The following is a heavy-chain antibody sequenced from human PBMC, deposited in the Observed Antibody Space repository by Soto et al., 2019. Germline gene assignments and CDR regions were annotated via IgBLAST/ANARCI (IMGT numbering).Heavy chain of an antibody. CDR3: AHRVRSGSYYYGC. Sequence: QITLKESGPTLVKPTQTLTLTCTFSGFSLSTSGVGVGWIRQHPGKALEWLALIYWDDNRHYSPSSKSRLTIPSDTSKNLVELTMTYVEPVDTATYYGAHRVRSGSYYYGCWGQGTLFTFPS. CDR1: GFSLSTSGVG. D-gene: IGHD3-10*01. CDR2: IYWDDNR. V-gene: IGHV2-5*02. J-gene: IGHJ4*02.